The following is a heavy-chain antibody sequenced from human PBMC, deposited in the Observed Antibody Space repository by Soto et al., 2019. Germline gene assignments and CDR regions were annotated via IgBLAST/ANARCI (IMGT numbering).Heavy chain of an antibody. Sequence: GASVKVSCKASGGTFSSYAISWVRQAPGQGLESMGGIIPIFGTANYAQKFQGRVTITADESTSTAYMELSSLRSEDTAVYYCARAWWELQPPNWLDPWGQGTLVTVSS. CDR1: GGTFSSYA. CDR2: IIPIFGTA. J-gene: IGHJ5*02. CDR3: ARAWWELQPPNWLDP. D-gene: IGHD1-26*01. V-gene: IGHV1-69*13.